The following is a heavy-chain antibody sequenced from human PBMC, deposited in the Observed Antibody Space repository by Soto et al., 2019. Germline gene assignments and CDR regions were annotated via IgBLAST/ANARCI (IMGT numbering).Heavy chain of an antibody. CDR2: INHSGST. J-gene: IGHJ6*02. D-gene: IGHD3-3*01. CDR3: ARVGRDYDFWSGYPNHYGMDV. CDR1: GASFSSYY. Sequence: PSETLSLTCAVYGASFSSYYWSWIRQPPGKGLEWIGEINHSGSTNYNPSLKSRVTMSVDTSKKQFSLKLNSLTAADTAVYYCARVGRDYDFWSGYPNHYGMDVWGQGTTVTV. V-gene: IGHV4-34*01.